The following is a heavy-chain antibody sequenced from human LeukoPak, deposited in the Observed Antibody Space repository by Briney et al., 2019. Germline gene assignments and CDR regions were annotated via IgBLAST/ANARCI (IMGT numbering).Heavy chain of an antibody. CDR2: IKDKADGGTT. CDR3: AAGTGTSDFDY. D-gene: IGHD1-1*01. J-gene: IGHJ4*02. CDR1: GLTFNNAW. V-gene: IGHV3-15*01. Sequence: GGSLRLSCAASGLTFNNAWMSWVRQAPGKGLEWVGRIKDKADGGTTDYAAPVKGRFTISRDDSENMLYLQMNSLKTEDTAVYYCAAGTGTSDFDYWGQGTLVSVSS.